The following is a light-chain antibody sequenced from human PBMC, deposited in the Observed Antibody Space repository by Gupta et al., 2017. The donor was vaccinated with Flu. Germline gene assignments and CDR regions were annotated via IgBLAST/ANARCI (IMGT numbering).Light chain of an antibody. J-gene: IGKJ1*01. Sequence: DVQMTQSPSALSASVGDRVTITCRASQSINSWLAWYQQKPGKAPKCLIYKTSTLESGVPSRFSGSGCGTEFTLTSSSRQPDDFAIYYCQQDNSFSTFGQGTKVEIK. V-gene: IGKV1-5*03. CDR3: QQDNSFST. CDR1: QSINSW. CDR2: KTS.